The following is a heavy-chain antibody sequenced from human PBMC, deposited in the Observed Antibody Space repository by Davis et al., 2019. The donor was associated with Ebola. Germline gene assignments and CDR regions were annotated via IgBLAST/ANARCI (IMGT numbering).Heavy chain of an antibody. J-gene: IGHJ4*02. Sequence: MPSETLSLTCTVSGGSVSSSNYYWGWIRQPPGKGLEWIGSIYYSGSTYYNPSLKSRVTIFVDTSKNQFSLKLSSVTAADTAVYYCGRQGGSYSPFDYWGQGTLVTVSS. CDR1: GGSVSSSNYY. V-gene: IGHV4-39*01. CDR3: GRQGGSYSPFDY. CDR2: IYYSGST. D-gene: IGHD1-26*01.